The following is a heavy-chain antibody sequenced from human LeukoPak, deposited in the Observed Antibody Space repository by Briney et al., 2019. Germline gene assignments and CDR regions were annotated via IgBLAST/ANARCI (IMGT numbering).Heavy chain of an antibody. D-gene: IGHD2-15*01. Sequence: GRSLRLSCAAPGFPFSSHAMSWVRQPPGKGLEWVAAISNGKTYYADSVRGRFAISRDDSTNTVYLHMNSLRDEDTALYHCVREAGYCAPVCVKTNWFDPWGQGTLVTVSS. CDR2: ISNGKT. CDR1: GFPFSSHA. CDR3: VREAGYCAPVCVKTNWFDP. J-gene: IGHJ5*02. V-gene: IGHV3-23*01.